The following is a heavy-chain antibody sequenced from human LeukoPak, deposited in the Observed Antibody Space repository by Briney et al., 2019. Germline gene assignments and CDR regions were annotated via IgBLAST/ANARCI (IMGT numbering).Heavy chain of an antibody. D-gene: IGHD6-6*01. CDR2: IIPILGIA. CDR3: ARGRPPSHSSSRYWFDP. CDR1: GGTFSSYA. J-gene: IGHJ5*02. V-gene: IGHV1-69*04. Sequence: SVKVSCKASGGTFSSYAISWVRQAPGQGLEWMGRIIPILGIANYAQKFQGRVTMTRNTSISTAYMELSSLRSEDTAVYYCARGRPPSHSSSRYWFDPWGQGTLVTVSS.